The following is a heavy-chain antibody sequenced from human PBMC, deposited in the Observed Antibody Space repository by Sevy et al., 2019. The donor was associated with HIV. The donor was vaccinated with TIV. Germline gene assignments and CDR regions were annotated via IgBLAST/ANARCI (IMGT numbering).Heavy chain of an antibody. Sequence: GGSLRLSCAASGFNFNDYGMHWIRQAPGKGLEWVALTWYDGINRFYGDSVKGRFTISRDNSKNTLYLQMDSLRVEDTAVYYCARDNLLPIMVSMVRGALSFYFDYWGQRTLVTVSS. CDR1: GFNFNDYG. CDR2: TWYDGINR. J-gene: IGHJ4*02. CDR3: ARDNLLPIMVSMVRGALSFYFDY. D-gene: IGHD3-10*01. V-gene: IGHV3-33*01.